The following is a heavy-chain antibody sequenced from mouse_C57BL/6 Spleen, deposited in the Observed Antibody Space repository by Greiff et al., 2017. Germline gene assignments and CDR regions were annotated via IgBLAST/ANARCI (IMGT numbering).Heavy chain of an antibody. D-gene: IGHD1-1*01. CDR1: GYTFTSYW. CDR2: IYPGSGST. CDR3: ARDYGSSRDFDY. V-gene: IGHV1-55*01. J-gene: IGHJ2*01. Sequence: QVQLQQPGAELVKPGASVKMSCKASGYTFTSYWLTWVKQRPGQGLEWIGDIYPGSGSTNYNEKFKSKATLTVDTSSSTAYMQLSSLTSEDSAVYYCARDYGSSRDFDYWGQGTTLTVSS.